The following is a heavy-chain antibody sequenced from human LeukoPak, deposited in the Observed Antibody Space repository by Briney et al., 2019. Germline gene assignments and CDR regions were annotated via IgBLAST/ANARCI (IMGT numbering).Heavy chain of an antibody. Sequence: GGSLRLSCAASGFTFSSYGMHWVRQAPGKGLEWVAVISYDGSNKYYADSVKGRFTISRDNSKNTLYLQMNSLRAEDTAVYYCARVGWDSYGYEDAFDIWGQGTMVTVSS. CDR1: GFTFSSYG. J-gene: IGHJ3*02. D-gene: IGHD5-18*01. CDR3: ARVGWDSYGYEDAFDI. CDR2: ISYDGSNK. V-gene: IGHV3-30*03.